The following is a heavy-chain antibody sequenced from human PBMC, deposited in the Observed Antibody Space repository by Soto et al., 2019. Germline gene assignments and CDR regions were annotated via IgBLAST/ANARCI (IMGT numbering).Heavy chain of an antibody. CDR1: GGSISSGCYY. V-gene: IGHV4-31*03. D-gene: IGHD2-21*02. J-gene: IGHJ3*02. CDR3: AREGYCGGDCYSSAFDI. CDR2: IYYSGST. Sequence: SETLSLTCTVSGGSISSGCYYWSWIRQHPGKGLEWIGYIYYSGSTYYNPSLKSRVTISVDTSKNQFSLKLSSVTAADTAVYYCAREGYCGGDCYSSAFDIWGQGTMVTVSS.